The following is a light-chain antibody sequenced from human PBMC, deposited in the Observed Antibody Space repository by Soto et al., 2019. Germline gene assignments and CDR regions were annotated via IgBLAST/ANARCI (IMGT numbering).Light chain of an antibody. J-gene: IGKJ1*01. Sequence: EIVLTQSPGTLSLSPGERATLSCRASQSVSSTYLAWYQHKPGQAPRLLIYGVSTRATGIPDRFSGSGSGTDFTLTISRLEPEDFAVYYCQQYDTSPWTFGQGTKVDIK. CDR1: QSVSSTY. CDR2: GVS. CDR3: QQYDTSPWT. V-gene: IGKV3-20*01.